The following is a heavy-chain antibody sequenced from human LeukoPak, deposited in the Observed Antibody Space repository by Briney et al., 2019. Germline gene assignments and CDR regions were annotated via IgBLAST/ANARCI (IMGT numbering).Heavy chain of an antibody. D-gene: IGHD3-22*01. J-gene: IGHJ4*02. CDR2: IWYDGSNK. CDR3: ARDFEAYYYDSSGYYAGFGY. V-gene: IGHV3-33*01. CDR1: GFTFSSYG. Sequence: GRSLRLSCAASGFTFSSYGMHWVRQAPGKGLEWVAVIWYDGSNKYYADSVKGRFTISRDNSKNTLYLQMNSLRAEDTAVYYCARDFEAYYYDSSGYYAGFGYWGQGTLVTVSS.